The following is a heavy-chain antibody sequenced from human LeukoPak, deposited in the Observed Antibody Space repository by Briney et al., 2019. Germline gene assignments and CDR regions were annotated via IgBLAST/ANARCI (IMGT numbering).Heavy chain of an antibody. CDR3: THRSLAVAGLSFDS. CDR2: IYWDDDK. J-gene: IGHJ4*02. D-gene: IGHD6-19*01. V-gene: IGHV2-5*02. Sequence: SGPTLVKPPQTLTLTCTFSGFSLSTSGVGVGWIRQPPGKALEWLALIYWDDDKRYSPSLKSRLTITKDTSKNQVVLTMTNMDPVDTGTYYCTHRSLAVAGLSFDSWGQGTLVTVSS. CDR1: GFSLSTSGVG.